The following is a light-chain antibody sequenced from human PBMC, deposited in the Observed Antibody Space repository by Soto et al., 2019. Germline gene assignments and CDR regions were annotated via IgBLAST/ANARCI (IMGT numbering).Light chain of an antibody. V-gene: IGKV3-15*01. CDR1: QIVSSQ. Sequence: EIVITQSPSNLAVSPLGSATISFIASQIVSSQLSWYQKKPGQATRLLIYCESTRATGIPARFSGSGSGTEFTLTISSLQSEDFAVYYCQKYNNWPWKCGKGTKVDIK. J-gene: IGKJ1*01. CDR2: CES. CDR3: QKYNNWPWK.